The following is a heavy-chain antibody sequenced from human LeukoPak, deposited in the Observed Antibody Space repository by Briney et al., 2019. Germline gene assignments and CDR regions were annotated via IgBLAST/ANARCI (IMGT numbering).Heavy chain of an antibody. Sequence: GGSLRLSCAASGFTFSSYWMSWVRQAPGKGLEWVANIKQDGSEKYYVDSVEGRFTISRDNAKNSLYLQMNSLRAEDTAVYYCAKASLYCSGGSCYPGSWGQGTLVTVSS. CDR2: IKQDGSEK. CDR1: GFTFSSYW. J-gene: IGHJ5*02. V-gene: IGHV3-7*01. CDR3: AKASLYCSGGSCYPGS. D-gene: IGHD2-15*01.